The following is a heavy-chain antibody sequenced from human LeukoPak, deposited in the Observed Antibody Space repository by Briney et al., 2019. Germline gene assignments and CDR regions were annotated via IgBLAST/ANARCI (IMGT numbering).Heavy chain of an antibody. CDR3: ARDFFGDSSPWSHYMDV. D-gene: IGHD3-22*01. Sequence: ASVKASCKASGYTFTGYYMHWVRQAPGQGLEWMGWINPNSGGTNYAQKFQGRVTMTRDTSISTAYMELSRLRSDDTAVYYCARDFFGDSSPWSHYMDVWGKGTTVTVSS. CDR2: INPNSGGT. J-gene: IGHJ6*03. CDR1: GYTFTGYY. V-gene: IGHV1-2*02.